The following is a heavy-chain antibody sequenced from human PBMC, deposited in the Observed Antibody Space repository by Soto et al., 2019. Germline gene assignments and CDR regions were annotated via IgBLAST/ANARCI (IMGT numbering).Heavy chain of an antibody. V-gene: IGHV3-74*01. D-gene: IGHD6-6*01. Sequence: PGGSLRLSCAASGFTFSSHWMHWVRQAPGKGLVWVSRIDTDGSRTNYADSAKGRFTMSRDNAKNTAFLQMNSLRAEDTAFYYCASPVGPMAARFGAFDIWGLGTMVTVSS. J-gene: IGHJ3*02. CDR1: GFTFSSHW. CDR2: IDTDGSRT. CDR3: ASPVGPMAARFGAFDI.